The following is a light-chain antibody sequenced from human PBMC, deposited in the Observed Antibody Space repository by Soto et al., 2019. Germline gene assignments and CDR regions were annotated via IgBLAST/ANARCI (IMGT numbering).Light chain of an antibody. Sequence: EIVLTQSPATLSLSPGERATLSCRASQGVSSDLAWYQQKPGQAPRLLIYDASNRATGIPARFSGSGPGTDFTLTISSLEPEDFAVYYCQQRSNWHRLTFGGGTKVEIK. CDR3: QQRSNWHRLT. V-gene: IGKV3D-11*01. CDR2: DAS. J-gene: IGKJ4*01. CDR1: QGVSSD.